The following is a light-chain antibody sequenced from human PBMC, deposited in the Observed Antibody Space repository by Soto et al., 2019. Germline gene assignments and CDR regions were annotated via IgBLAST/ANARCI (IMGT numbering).Light chain of an antibody. Sequence: IVLTQSPDTLSLSPGKRATLSCRASQSVSSTYLAWYQQKPGQAPRLLIYGASSRDTGTPDRITGSGSGTDFTLSMSRLEPEDFAVYYCQQYGGSTRTFGQGTKVDIK. V-gene: IGKV3-20*01. CDR2: GAS. J-gene: IGKJ1*01. CDR3: QQYGGSTRT. CDR1: QSVSSTY.